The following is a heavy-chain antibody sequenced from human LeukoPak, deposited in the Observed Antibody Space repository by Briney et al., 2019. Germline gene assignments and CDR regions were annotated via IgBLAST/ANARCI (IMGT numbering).Heavy chain of an antibody. CDR1: GFTFSSYW. V-gene: IGHV3-74*01. CDR3: STGSGHAFDI. D-gene: IGHD3-10*01. CDR2: INSDGSST. Sequence: GGSLRLSCAASGFTFSSYWVHWVRQVPGKGLVWVSRINSDGSSTSYADSVKGRFTISRDNAKNTLYVQMNSLRAEDTAVYYCSTGSGHAFDIWGRGAMVTVSS. J-gene: IGHJ3*02.